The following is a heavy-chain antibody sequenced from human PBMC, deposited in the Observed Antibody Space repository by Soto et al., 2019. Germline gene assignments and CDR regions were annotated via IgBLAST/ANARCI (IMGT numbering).Heavy chain of an antibody. CDR2: IHHGGTT. D-gene: IGHD2-2*01. CDR1: GGSISSSNW. CDR3: ARVRQYCSATSCYLDP. J-gene: IGHJ5*02. V-gene: IGHV4-4*02. Sequence: SETLSLTCAVSGGSISSSNWWQWVRQPPGKGLEWIGEIHHGGTTNYNPSLKSRVAISVDKSKNQFSLKLNSVTAADTAVYYCARVRQYCSATSCYLDPWGQGTLVTVSS.